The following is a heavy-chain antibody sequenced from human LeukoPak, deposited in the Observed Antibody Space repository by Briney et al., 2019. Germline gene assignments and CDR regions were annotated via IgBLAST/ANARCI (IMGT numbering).Heavy chain of an antibody. CDR2: IIPILGIA. CDR3: ASGVGVVPAAQSLAFDY. D-gene: IGHD2-2*01. V-gene: IGHV1-69*04. CDR1: GGTFSSYA. J-gene: IGHJ4*02. Sequence: SVKVSYKASGGTFSSYAISWVRQAPGQGLEWMGRIIPILGIANYAQKFQGRVTITADKSTSTAYMELSSLRSEDTAVYYCASGVGVVPAAQSLAFDYWAQGTLVTVSS.